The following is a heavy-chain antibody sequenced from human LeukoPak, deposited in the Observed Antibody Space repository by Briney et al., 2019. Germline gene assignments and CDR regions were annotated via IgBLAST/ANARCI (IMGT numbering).Heavy chain of an antibody. V-gene: IGHV3-74*01. CDR3: ARDLGQYYDTSDNWFDP. CDR1: GFTFSNYW. D-gene: IGHD3-22*01. Sequence: GGSLRLSCAASGFTFSNYWMHWVRQAPGKGLVWVSRINSDGINTSYADSVKGRFTISRNNAKNTLNLQMNSLRAEDTAVYYCARDLGQYYDTSDNWFDPWGQGTLVTVSS. J-gene: IGHJ5*02. CDR2: INSDGINT.